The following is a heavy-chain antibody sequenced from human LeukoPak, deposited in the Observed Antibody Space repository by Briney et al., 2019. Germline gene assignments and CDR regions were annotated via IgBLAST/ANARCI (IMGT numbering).Heavy chain of an antibody. V-gene: IGHV1-2*02. J-gene: IGHJ4*02. Sequence: KPGASVTVSCRASGYTFTGYYMHGVREAPGQGGEWRGWINPNRGGTKYAQKVQGRVTMTRDKAISTAYMELSRLRSDDTAVYYCARIGYCSGGSCPFDYWGQGTLVTVSS. D-gene: IGHD2-15*01. CDR3: ARIGYCSGGSCPFDY. CDR1: GYTFTGYY. CDR2: INPNRGGT.